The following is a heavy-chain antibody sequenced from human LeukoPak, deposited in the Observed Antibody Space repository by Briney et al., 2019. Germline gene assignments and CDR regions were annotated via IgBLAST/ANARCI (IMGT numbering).Heavy chain of an antibody. CDR2: INPSGGST. V-gene: IGHV1-46*01. J-gene: IGHJ5*02. D-gene: IGHD5-18*01. CDR1: GYTFTSYF. CDR3: ARALPHRRLMDTTMEQHWFDP. Sequence: ASVKVSCKASGYTFTSYFMHWVRQAPGQGLEWMGLINPSGGSTRYAQKFQGRVTMTRDMSTSTVYMELSSLRSEDTAVYYCARALPHRRLMDTTMEQHWFDPWGQGTLVTVSS.